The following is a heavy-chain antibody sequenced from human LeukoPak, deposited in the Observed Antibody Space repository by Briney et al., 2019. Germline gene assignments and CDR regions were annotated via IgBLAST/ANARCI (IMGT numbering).Heavy chain of an antibody. CDR2: IKSKTDGGTT. J-gene: IGHJ4*02. CDR3: TTVAYNSLFF. Sequence: GGSLRLSCAASGFTFSKAWMTWVRQAPGKGXXXVGRIKSKTDGGTTDYAAPVKGRFTISTDDSKNTLYLQMNSLKTEDTAVYYCTTVAYNSLFFRGQGTLVTVSS. CDR1: GFTFSKAW. V-gene: IGHV3-15*01. D-gene: IGHD2/OR15-2a*01.